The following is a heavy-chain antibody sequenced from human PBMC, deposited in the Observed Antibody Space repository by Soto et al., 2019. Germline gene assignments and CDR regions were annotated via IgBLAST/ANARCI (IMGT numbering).Heavy chain of an antibody. Sequence: QVQLQESGPGLVKPSETLSLTCTVSGGSISSYYWSWIRQPPGKGLEWIGYIYYSGSTNYNPSLKIRVTISVDTSTNQFSLKLSSVTAADTGVYYWARRYGGNFDYWGQGTLVTVSS. V-gene: IGHV4-59*01. CDR1: GGSISSYY. CDR3: ARRYGGNFDY. D-gene: IGHD3-16*01. J-gene: IGHJ4*02. CDR2: IYYSGST.